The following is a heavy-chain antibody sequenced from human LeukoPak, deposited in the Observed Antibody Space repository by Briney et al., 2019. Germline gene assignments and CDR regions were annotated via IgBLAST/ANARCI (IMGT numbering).Heavy chain of an antibody. CDR1: GFTVSSNY. V-gene: IGHV3-53*01. D-gene: IGHD3-10*01. Sequence: GGSLRLSCAASGFTVSSNYMSWVRQAPGKGLEWVSVIYSGGSTYYADSVKGQFTNSRDNSKNTLYLQMNSLRAEDTAVYYCARDAGGSAGAFDIWGQGTMVTVSS. J-gene: IGHJ3*02. CDR2: IYSGGST. CDR3: ARDAGGSAGAFDI.